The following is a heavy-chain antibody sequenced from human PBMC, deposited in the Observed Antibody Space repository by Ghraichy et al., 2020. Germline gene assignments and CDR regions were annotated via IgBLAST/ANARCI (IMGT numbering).Heavy chain of an antibody. CDR2: IYYSGST. Sequence: GSLSLTCTVSGGSISSSSYYWGWIRQPPGKGLEWIGSIYYSGSTYYNPSLKSRVTISVDTSKNQFSLKLSSVTAADTAVYYCASSLPDNYYDSSGYSRLAPLDAFDIWGQGTMVTVSS. CDR1: GGSISSSSYY. V-gene: IGHV4-39*01. D-gene: IGHD3-22*01. CDR3: ASSLPDNYYDSSGYSRLAPLDAFDI. J-gene: IGHJ3*02.